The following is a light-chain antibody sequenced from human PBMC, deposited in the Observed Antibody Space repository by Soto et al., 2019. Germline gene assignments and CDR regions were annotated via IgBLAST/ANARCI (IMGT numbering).Light chain of an antibody. CDR1: QGRNNF. V-gene: IGKV1-12*01. J-gene: IGKJ1*01. CDR2: GAS. CDR3: QQGVSFPLT. Sequence: DIQLTQSPSSVSASVGDRVTITCRASQGRNNFLAWYQQAPGKAPSVLIYGASNLQSGVPSRFSGSGSWTEFTLTIRSLQPEEFATYYCQQGVSFPLTFGPGTKVEI.